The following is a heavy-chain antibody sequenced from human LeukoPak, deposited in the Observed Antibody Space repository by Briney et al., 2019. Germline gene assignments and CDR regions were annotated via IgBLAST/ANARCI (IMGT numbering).Heavy chain of an antibody. J-gene: IGHJ3*02. CDR3: AREGVSAAAYTYAFDI. Sequence: GGSLRLSCAASGFTFSSYWMSWVRQAPGKGLEWVANIKQDGSEKYYVDSVKGRLTISRDNAKNSLYLQMNSLRAEDTAVYYCAREGVSAAAYTYAFDIWGQGTMATVSS. CDR1: GFTFSSYW. V-gene: IGHV3-7*01. D-gene: IGHD6-13*01. CDR2: IKQDGSEK.